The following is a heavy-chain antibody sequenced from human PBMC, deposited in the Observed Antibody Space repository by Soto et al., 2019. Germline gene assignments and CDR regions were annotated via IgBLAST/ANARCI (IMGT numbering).Heavy chain of an antibody. CDR2: ISAVTSAI. Sequence: EVQLLESGGNLVQPGGSLTLSCAASGFIFSNYAMSWVRQAPGKGLEWVSSISAVTSAINYADPLRGRFTMSRDNSENKVYLQMNSLTVDDTAMYYCARYVVGRGKDAPGYWGQGTPVTLSS. J-gene: IGHJ4*02. CDR1: GFIFSNYA. V-gene: IGHV3-23*01. D-gene: IGHD3-16*01. CDR3: ARYVVGRGKDAPGY.